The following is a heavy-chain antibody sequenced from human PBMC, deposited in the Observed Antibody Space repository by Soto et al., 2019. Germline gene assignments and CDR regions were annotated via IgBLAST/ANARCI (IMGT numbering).Heavy chain of an antibody. CDR2: ISSDGSTI. Sequence: QVLLVESGGGVVQPGTSLTLSCAASGFPFTSYAMHWVRQTPEKGLQWLTIISSDGSTIHYVDSVKSRFTISRDNSKNTVYLQMNSLRADDTAVYYCARGTGSGSFLIDYWGQGTLVTVSS. V-gene: IGHV3-30-3*01. CDR1: GFPFTSYA. CDR3: ARGTGSGSFLIDY. J-gene: IGHJ4*02. D-gene: IGHD3-10*01.